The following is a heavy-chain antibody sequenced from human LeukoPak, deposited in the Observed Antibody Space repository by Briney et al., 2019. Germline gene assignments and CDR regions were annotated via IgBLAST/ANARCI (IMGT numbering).Heavy chain of an antibody. D-gene: IGHD3-10*01. CDR3: ARGGIFDY. J-gene: IGHJ4*02. V-gene: IGHV3-30-3*01. Sequence: PGGSLRLSCEASGFTFKDFWMTWVRQAPGKGLEWVAVISHDGNSKNYADSVKGRFTIFRDNSKNTLYLQMNSLRDEDTAVYYCARGGIFDYWGQGTLVNVSS. CDR2: ISHDGNSK. CDR1: GFTFKDFW.